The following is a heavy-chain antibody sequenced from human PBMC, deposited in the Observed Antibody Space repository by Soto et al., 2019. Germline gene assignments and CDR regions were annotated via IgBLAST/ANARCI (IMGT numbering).Heavy chain of an antibody. CDR1: GYTFSDFD. CDR2: MNAKSGDT. V-gene: IGHV1-8*01. J-gene: IGHJ6*02. D-gene: IGHD3-16*01. Sequence: QAHLEQSGAEVKRPGASVKVSCKASGYTFSDFDMNWLRQASGQGPGWMGWMNAKSGDTFFAQRFQGKFNMTWDTSLSTAYMEVGRLTSDDTAMYYCARGNPFNYAGFDVWGQGTTVAVSS. CDR3: ARGNPFNYAGFDV.